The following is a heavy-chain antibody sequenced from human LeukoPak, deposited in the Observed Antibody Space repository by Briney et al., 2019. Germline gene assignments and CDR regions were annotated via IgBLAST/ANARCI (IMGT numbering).Heavy chain of an antibody. V-gene: IGHV3-30*19. CDR3: ARDGPGIAVAGHFDY. CDR1: GFTFSSYG. J-gene: IGHJ4*02. CDR2: ISYDGSNK. D-gene: IGHD6-19*01. Sequence: GGSLRLSCAASGFTFSSYGMHWVRQAPGKGLEWVAVISYDGSNKYYADSVKGRFTISRDNSKNTLYLQMNSLRPEDTAVYYCARDGPGIAVAGHFDYWGQGTLVTVSS.